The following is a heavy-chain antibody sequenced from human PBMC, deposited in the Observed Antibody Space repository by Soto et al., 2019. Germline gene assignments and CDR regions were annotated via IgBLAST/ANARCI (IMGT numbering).Heavy chain of an antibody. D-gene: IGHD6-6*01. CDR1: GFTLSSYA. CDR2: ISGSGGST. J-gene: IGHJ4*02. Sequence: GGSLSPSCAASGFTLSSYAMSWVRQAPGKGLEWVSAISGSGGSTYYAGTVKGRFTIHRDNTKNTLNLQMNSLRAEDTAVYYCTKWDGSSSADFDYWGQGTLVTVSS. V-gene: IGHV3-23*01. CDR3: TKWDGSSSADFDY.